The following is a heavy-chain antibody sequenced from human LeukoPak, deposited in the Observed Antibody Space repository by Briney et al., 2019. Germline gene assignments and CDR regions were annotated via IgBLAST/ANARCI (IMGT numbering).Heavy chain of an antibody. CDR3: ARDSGTTGEVKFDP. Sequence: EASVKVSCKASGYTFNTYGITWVRQAPGQGLEWMGWISGYNGKTKYAQKLQDRVTMTTDTSTTTAYMELRSLRSDDTAVYYCARDSGTTGEVKFDPWGQGTLVTVSS. V-gene: IGHV1-18*01. CDR1: GYTFNTYG. J-gene: IGHJ5*02. D-gene: IGHD3-10*01. CDR2: ISGYNGKT.